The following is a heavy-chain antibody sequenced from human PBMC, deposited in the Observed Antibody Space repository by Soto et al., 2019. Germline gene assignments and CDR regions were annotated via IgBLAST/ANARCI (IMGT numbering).Heavy chain of an antibody. CDR2: IKSKTDGGTA. V-gene: IGHV3-15*07. J-gene: IGHJ4*02. CDR1: GFTFSSYG. CDR3: TTGMSGPKNF. Sequence: PGGSLRLSCAASGFTFSSYGMHWVRQAPGKGLEWVGRIKSKTDGGTADYAAPVKGRFTISRDESKNTLYLQMNSLKTEDTAVYYCTTGMSGPKNFWGQGTLVTVSS. D-gene: IGHD6-25*01.